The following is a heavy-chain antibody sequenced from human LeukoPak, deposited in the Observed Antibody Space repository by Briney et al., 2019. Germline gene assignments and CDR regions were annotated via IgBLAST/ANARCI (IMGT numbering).Heavy chain of an antibody. V-gene: IGHV4-34*01. CDR1: GGSFSGYY. CDR3: ARRVLHYYGSGSYLARSYYFDY. CDR2: INHSGST. Sequence: TSETLSLTCAVYGGSFSGYYWNWIRQPPGKGLEWIGEINHSGSTNYNPSLKSRVTISVDTSKNQFSLKLSSVTAADTAVYYCARRVLHYYGSGSYLARSYYFDYWGQGTLVTVSS. D-gene: IGHD3-10*01. J-gene: IGHJ4*02.